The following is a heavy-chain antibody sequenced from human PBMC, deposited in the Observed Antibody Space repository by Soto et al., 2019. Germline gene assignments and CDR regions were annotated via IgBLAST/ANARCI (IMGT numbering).Heavy chain of an antibody. V-gene: IGHV3-30-3*01. CDR2: ISYDGSNK. J-gene: IGHJ4*02. Sequence: GGSLRLSCAASGFTFSSYAMHWVRQAPGKGLEWVAVISYDGSNKYYADSVKGRFTISRDNSKNTLYLKMNSLRAEDTAVYYCARDGDTVISFFDYWGQGTLVTVSS. CDR3: ARDGDTVISFFDY. D-gene: IGHD4-17*01. CDR1: GFTFSSYA.